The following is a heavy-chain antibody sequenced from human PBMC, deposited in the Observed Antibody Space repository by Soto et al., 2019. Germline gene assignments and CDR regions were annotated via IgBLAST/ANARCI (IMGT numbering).Heavy chain of an antibody. J-gene: IGHJ4*02. D-gene: IGHD2-21*02. CDR2: INPISGGT. CDR1: GYTFTDYY. CDR3: ARTAPPRSFQAFDY. V-gene: IGHV1-2*02. Sequence: ASVKVSCKASGYTFTDYYIHWVRQAPGQGLEWMGWINPISGGTNYAQKFQGRVTMTRDTSISTAYMELSRLTYDDTSVYYCARTAPPRSFQAFDYWGQGTLVTVSS.